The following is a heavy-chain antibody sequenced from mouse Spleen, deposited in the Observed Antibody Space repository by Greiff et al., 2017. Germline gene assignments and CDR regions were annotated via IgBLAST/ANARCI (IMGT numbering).Heavy chain of an antibody. Sequence: DVTLVESGGGLVKPGGSLKLSCAASGFTFSSYTMSWVRQTPEKRLEWVATISSGGGNTYYPDSVKGRFTISRDNAKNTLYLQMSSLRSEDTALYYCARYSLYYAMDYWGQGTSVTVSS. D-gene: IGHD6-1*01. CDR3: ARYSLYYAMDY. V-gene: IGHV5-9*03. CDR2: ISSGGGNT. CDR1: GFTFSSYT. J-gene: IGHJ4*01.